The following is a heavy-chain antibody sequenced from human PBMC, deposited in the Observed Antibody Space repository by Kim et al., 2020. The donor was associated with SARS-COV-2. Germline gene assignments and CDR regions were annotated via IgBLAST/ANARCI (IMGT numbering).Heavy chain of an antibody. V-gene: IGHV1-46*01. CDR1: GYTFTSYY. J-gene: IGHJ6*02. CDR3: ARTQPGIAVAGTVKYYYYYSGMDV. D-gene: IGHD6-19*01. Sequence: ASVKVSCKASGYTFTSYYMHWVRQAPGQGLEWMGIINPSGGSTSYAQKFQGRVTMTRDTSTSTVYMELSSLRSEDTAVYYCARTQPGIAVAGTVKYYYYYSGMDVWGQGTTVTVSS. CDR2: INPSGGST.